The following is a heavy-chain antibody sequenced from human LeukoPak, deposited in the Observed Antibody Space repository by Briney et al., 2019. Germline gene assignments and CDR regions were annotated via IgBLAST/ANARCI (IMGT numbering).Heavy chain of an antibody. CDR1: GYTLTSDE. Sequence: GGRLKCACGGCGYTLTSDEIKGVGQATGQRLEWMGWMNPNSGNTGYAQKFQGRVTITRNTSISTAYMELSSLRSEDTAVYYCARTTVQTPDAFDIWGQGTMVTVSS. D-gene: IGHD4-11*01. CDR2: MNPNSGNT. J-gene: IGHJ3*02. V-gene: IGHV1-8*03. CDR3: ARTTVQTPDAFDI.